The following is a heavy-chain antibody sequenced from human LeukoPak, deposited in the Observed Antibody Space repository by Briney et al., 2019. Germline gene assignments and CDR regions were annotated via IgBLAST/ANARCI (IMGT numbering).Heavy chain of an antibody. D-gene: IGHD3-22*01. CDR1: GGSISSYY. J-gene: IGHJ3*02. V-gene: IGHV4-59*08. Sequence: SETLSLTCTVPGGSISSYYWSWIRQPPGKGLEWIGYIYYSGSTNYNPSLKSRVTISVDTSKNQFSLKLSSVTAADTAVYYCARYAETGSGRYYYDSSGYLLWPANDAFDIWGQGTMVTVSS. CDR2: IYYSGST. CDR3: ARYAETGSGRYYYDSSGYLLWPANDAFDI.